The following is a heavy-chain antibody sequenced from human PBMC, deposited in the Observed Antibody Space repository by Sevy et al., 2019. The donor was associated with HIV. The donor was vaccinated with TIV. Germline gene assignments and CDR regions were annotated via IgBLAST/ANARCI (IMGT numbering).Heavy chain of an antibody. D-gene: IGHD3-22*01. J-gene: IGHJ4*02. V-gene: IGHV3-30*04. CDR1: GFTFSNYA. CDR3: ARDLTHGRITMTALGYFDY. Sequence: GGSLRLSCVGSGFTFSNYAIHWVRQAPGKGLEWVAIMSSDGSKKSYVDSVKGRFTISRDNSKNTLYLQMNSLRVEDTAVYYCARDLTHGRITMTALGYFDYWGQGTLVTVSS. CDR2: MSSDGSKK.